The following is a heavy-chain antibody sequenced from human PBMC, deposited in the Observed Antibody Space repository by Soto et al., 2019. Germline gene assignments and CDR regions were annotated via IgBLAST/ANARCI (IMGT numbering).Heavy chain of an antibody. J-gene: IGHJ6*02. Sequence: QLQLQESGPGLVKPSETLSLTCTVSGGSISSSSYYWGWIRQPPGKGLEWIGSIYYSGSTYYNPSLKSRVTISVDTSTTQFSLKLSSVTAADTAVYYCASVRRGGYDSLRYYYGMDVWGQGTTVTVSS. CDR1: GGSISSSSYY. V-gene: IGHV4-39*01. D-gene: IGHD5-12*01. CDR2: IYYSGST. CDR3: ASVRRGGYDSLRYYYGMDV.